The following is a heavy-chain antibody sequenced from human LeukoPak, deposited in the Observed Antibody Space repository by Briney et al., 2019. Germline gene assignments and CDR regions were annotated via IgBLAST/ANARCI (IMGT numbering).Heavy chain of an antibody. CDR1: GFTFSSYA. CDR3: ARTFDRGWHFDY. J-gene: IGHJ4*02. D-gene: IGHD6-19*01. CDR2: IYSGGRT. Sequence: GGSLRLSCAASGFTFSSYAMHWVRQAPGKGLEWVSVIYSGGRTYYADSVKGRFTVSRDNSKNTVFLQMSSLRAEDTAVYYCARTFDRGWHFDYWGQGTLVTVSS. V-gene: IGHV3-53*01.